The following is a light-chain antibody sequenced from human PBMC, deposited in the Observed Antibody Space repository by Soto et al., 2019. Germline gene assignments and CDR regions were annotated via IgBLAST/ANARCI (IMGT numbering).Light chain of an antibody. CDR1: QTISNN. J-gene: IGKJ4*01. V-gene: IGKV3-15*01. CDR2: YAS. CDR3: QQFYRWPVT. Sequence: EIMLTQSPATLSVSPGERVTFSCRASQTISNNLVWYQHRPGQAPRLLISYASTGATGVPVRFSGSGSGAEFTLTINSLQSEDVGIYYCQQFYRWPVTFGGGTKVEIK.